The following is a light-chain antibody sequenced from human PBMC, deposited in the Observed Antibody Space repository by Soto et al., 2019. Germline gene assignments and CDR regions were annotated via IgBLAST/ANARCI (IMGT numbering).Light chain of an antibody. V-gene: IGKV1-5*03. J-gene: IGKJ2*01. CDR1: QSISSW. Sequence: DIQMTQSPSTLSASVGDRVTITCRASQSISSWLAWYQQKPGKAPKLLIYKASSLESGVPPRFSSSGSGTEFTLTISSLQPDDFATYYCHQYNSYPYTFGQGTKLEIK. CDR3: HQYNSYPYT. CDR2: KAS.